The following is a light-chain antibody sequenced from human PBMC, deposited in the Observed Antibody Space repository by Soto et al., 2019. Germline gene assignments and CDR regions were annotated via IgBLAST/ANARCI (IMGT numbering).Light chain of an antibody. CDR2: AAS. CDR3: QQSYITPYT. J-gene: IGKJ2*01. CDR1: PSISVH. Sequence: DIQMTQSPSSLSASVGDTVTITCRASPSISVHLNWYQQKPGKGPKLLIYAASNLQSGVPSSFSGSGSETDFALTISSLQPEDFATYDCQQSYITPYTFGQGTKLQIK. V-gene: IGKV1-39*01.